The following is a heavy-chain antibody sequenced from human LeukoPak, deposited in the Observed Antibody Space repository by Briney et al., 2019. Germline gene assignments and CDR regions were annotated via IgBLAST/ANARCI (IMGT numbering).Heavy chain of an antibody. CDR1: GYSFTSYW. D-gene: IGHD5-18*01. Sequence: GESLKISCKGSGYSFTSYWIGWVRQMPGKGLEWMGMIYPGDSDTKYSPSFQGQVTISADKSISTAYLQWSSLKASDTAMYYCVRPDTGLDTSPYYFDYWGQGTLVTVSS. J-gene: IGHJ4*02. V-gene: IGHV5-51*01. CDR3: VRPDTGLDTSPYYFDY. CDR2: IYPGDSDT.